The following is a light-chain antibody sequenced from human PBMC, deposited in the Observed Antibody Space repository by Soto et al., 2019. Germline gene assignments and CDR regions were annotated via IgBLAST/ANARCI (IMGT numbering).Light chain of an antibody. CDR2: AAS. Sequence: DIQLTQSPSSLSASVGDRVTISCRASQDIRNFLAWYQQKPGKPPKVLIYAASTLQSGVPSRFSGSGSGTAFTLTITSLPPEDVATYSCQKHNGVPPINFGPGTKV. CDR1: QDIRNF. J-gene: IGKJ3*01. CDR3: QKHNGVPPIN. V-gene: IGKV1-27*01.